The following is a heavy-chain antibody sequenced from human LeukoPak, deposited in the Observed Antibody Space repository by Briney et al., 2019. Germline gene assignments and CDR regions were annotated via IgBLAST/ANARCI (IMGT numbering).Heavy chain of an antibody. CDR3: ARDVPAAMLYYYYYMDV. CDR1: GGSISSYY. D-gene: IGHD2-2*01. V-gene: IGHV4-4*07. CDR2: IHTSGST. Sequence: PSETLSLTCSVSGGSISSYYWSWIRQPAGKGLEWIGRIHTSGSTNYNPALKSRVTMSVEQSKNQFSLKLSSVTAADTAVYYCARDVPAAMLYYYYYMDVWGKGTTVTVSS. J-gene: IGHJ6*03.